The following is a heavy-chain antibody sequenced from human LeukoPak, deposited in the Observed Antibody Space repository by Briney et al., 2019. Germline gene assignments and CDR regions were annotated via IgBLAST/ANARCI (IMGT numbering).Heavy chain of an antibody. CDR1: GFTLSSYA. CDR2: ISVIGEST. Sequence: GGSLRLSCAASGFTLSSYAMTWVRQAPGKGLQWVSTISVIGESTYYADSVKGRFTISRDSSKSTLYLQMNSLRDEDTAVYYCAKYGSGSYYNGLYWGQGTLVTVSS. V-gene: IGHV3-23*01. D-gene: IGHD3-10*01. CDR3: AKYGSGSYYNGLY. J-gene: IGHJ4*02.